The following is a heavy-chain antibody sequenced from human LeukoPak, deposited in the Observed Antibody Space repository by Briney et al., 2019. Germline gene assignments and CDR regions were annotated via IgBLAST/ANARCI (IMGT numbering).Heavy chain of an antibody. CDR3: VRDPIVTTGKSFDY. CDR1: GDSISNFY. CDR2: IYTSGST. J-gene: IGHJ4*02. V-gene: IGHV4-4*07. D-gene: IGHD4-11*01. Sequence: SETLSLTCTVSGDSISNFYWSWIRQPAGKGLEWIGRIYTSGSTNYNPSLKSRVTISVDTSKNQFSLKLSSVTAEDTAVYYCVRDPIVTTGKSFDYWGQGTLVIVSS.